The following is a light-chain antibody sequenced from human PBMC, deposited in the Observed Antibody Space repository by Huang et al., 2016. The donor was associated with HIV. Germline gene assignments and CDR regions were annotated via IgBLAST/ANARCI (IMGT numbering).Light chain of an antibody. J-gene: IGKJ4*01. CDR1: QSVRDK. Sequence: EIVMTQSPDTLSVSPGERATLSCRASQSVRDKLAGYQQKPGQAPRRLLHATSTRAAGVPARFSGSGSGTEFTLTISSLQSEDCGVYYCQQYESWPPLTFGGGTKVEIK. V-gene: IGKV3-15*01. CDR3: QQYESWPPLT. CDR2: ATS.